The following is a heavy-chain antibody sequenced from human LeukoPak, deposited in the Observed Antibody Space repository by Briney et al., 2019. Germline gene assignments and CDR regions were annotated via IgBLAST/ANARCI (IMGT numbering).Heavy chain of an antibody. Sequence: GGSLRLSCAASGFTFSSYGMSWVRQAPGKGLEWVSAISGSGGSTYYADSVKGRFTISRDNSKNTLYLQMNSLRAEDTAVYYCAKGLIVVRGVTRDYWGQGTLVTVSS. CDR2: ISGSGGST. CDR1: GFTFSSYG. J-gene: IGHJ4*02. D-gene: IGHD3-10*01. CDR3: AKGLIVVRGVTRDY. V-gene: IGHV3-23*01.